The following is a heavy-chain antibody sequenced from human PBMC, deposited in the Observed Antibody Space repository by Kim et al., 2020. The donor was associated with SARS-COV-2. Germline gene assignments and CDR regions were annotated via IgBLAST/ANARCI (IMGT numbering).Heavy chain of an antibody. V-gene: IGHV4-34*01. CDR3: ARGGHSSSWYGVRKPKFDY. J-gene: IGHJ4*02. Sequence: SRVTISVDTSKNQFSLKLSSVTAADTAVYYCARGGHSSSWYGVRKPKFDYWGQGTLVTVSS. D-gene: IGHD6-13*01.